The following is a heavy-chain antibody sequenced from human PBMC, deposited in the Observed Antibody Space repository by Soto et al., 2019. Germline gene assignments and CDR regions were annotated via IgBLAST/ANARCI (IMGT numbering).Heavy chain of an antibody. D-gene: IGHD2-15*01. CDR3: ARDRRVVAFDY. Sequence: EVQLVESGGGLVQPGGSLRLSCAASGFTFSSYWMSWVRQAPGKGLEWVANIKQDGSEKYYVDSVKGRFTISRDNAKKSLYLQMNSLRAEDTAVYYCARDRRVVAFDYWGQGTLVTVSS. CDR2: IKQDGSEK. J-gene: IGHJ4*02. V-gene: IGHV3-7*01. CDR1: GFTFSSYW.